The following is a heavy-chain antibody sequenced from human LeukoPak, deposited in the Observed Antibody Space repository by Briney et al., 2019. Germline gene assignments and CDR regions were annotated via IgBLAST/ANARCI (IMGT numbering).Heavy chain of an antibody. Sequence: SETLSLTCTVSGGSISSGSYYWSWIRQPAGKGLEWIGRIYTSGSTNYNPSLKSRVTISVDTSKNQFSLKLSSVTAADTAVYYCAREFPGFDYWGQGTLVTVSS. CDR1: GGSISSGSYY. J-gene: IGHJ4*02. V-gene: IGHV4-61*02. D-gene: IGHD2-21*01. CDR2: IYTSGST. CDR3: AREFPGFDY.